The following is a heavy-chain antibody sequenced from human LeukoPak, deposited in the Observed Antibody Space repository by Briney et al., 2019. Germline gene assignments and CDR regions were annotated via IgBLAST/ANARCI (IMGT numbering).Heavy chain of an antibody. D-gene: IGHD3-22*01. CDR1: GYTFTGYY. V-gene: IGHV1-2*02. J-gene: IGHJ6*02. Sequence: ASVKVSCKASGYTFTGYYMHWVRQAPGQGLEWMGWINPNSGGTNYAQKFQGRVTMTRDTSTSTVYMELSSLRSEDTAVYYCARDFTMIVVAGLYYGMDVWGQGTTVTVSS. CDR3: ARDFTMIVVAGLYYGMDV. CDR2: INPNSGGT.